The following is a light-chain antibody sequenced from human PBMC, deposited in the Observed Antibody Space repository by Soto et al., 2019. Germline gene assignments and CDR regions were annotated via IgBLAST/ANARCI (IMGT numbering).Light chain of an antibody. CDR3: QQYNNWPFT. Sequence: EIVMTQSPATLSVSPEERATLSCRASQSISSNLAWYQQKPDQAPRLLIYGASTRATGIPATFSGSGSGTEFTLTISSLQSEDFAVYYCQQYNNWPFTFGPGTKVDIK. CDR1: QSISSN. CDR2: GAS. V-gene: IGKV3-15*01. J-gene: IGKJ3*01.